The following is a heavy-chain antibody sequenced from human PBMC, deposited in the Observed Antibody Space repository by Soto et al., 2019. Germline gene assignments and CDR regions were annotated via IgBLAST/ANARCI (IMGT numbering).Heavy chain of an antibody. J-gene: IGHJ4*02. V-gene: IGHV3-23*01. Sequence: EVQLLESGGDLVQPGGSLRLSCAASGFTFNTYAMSWVRQAPGKGLEWVSTISGHDTATSYADSVRGRFTISRDNSKSTPYLQMNSLRAEDTAVYYCAKDRGGYFDYWGQGTLVTVSS. CDR1: GFTFNTYA. D-gene: IGHD3-16*01. CDR2: ISGHDTAT. CDR3: AKDRGGYFDY.